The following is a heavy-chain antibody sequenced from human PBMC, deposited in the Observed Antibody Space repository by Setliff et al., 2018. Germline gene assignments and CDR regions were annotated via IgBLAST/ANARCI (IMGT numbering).Heavy chain of an antibody. D-gene: IGHD2-15*01. Sequence: ASVKVSCKSSGHIFNSYGISWVRQAPGQGLEWLGWISSYNGRTGYAQRFQDRVTLTTDTSTGAAHMELRSLRSDDTAVYYCAISTLSICSGGSCPNAFDVWGQGTMVTVSS. J-gene: IGHJ3*01. CDR1: GHIFNSYG. V-gene: IGHV1-18*01. CDR3: AISTLSICSGGSCPNAFDV. CDR2: ISSYNGRT.